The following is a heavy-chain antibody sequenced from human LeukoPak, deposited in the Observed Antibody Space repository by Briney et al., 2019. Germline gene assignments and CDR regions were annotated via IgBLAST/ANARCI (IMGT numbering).Heavy chain of an antibody. J-gene: IGHJ4*02. Sequence: ASVKVSCKVSGYTLTELSMHWVRQAPGKGLEWMGGFDPEDDETIYAQKFQGRVTMTEDTSTDTAYMELSSLRSEDAAMYYCATKSPGYDSSGYYSYYFDYWGQGTLVTVSS. V-gene: IGHV1-24*01. CDR2: FDPEDDET. D-gene: IGHD3-22*01. CDR3: ATKSPGYDSSGYYSYYFDY. CDR1: GYTLTELS.